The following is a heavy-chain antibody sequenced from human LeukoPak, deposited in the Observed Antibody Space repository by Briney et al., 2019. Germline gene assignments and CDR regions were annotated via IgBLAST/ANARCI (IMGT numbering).Heavy chain of an antibody. Sequence: SETLSLTCTVSGGSISSYYWSWIRQPPGKGLEWIGYIYYSGSTNCNPSLKSRVTISVDTSKNQFSLKLSSVTAADTAVYYCARGGGGPYFDYWGQGTLVTVSS. CDR1: GGSISSYY. V-gene: IGHV4-59*01. J-gene: IGHJ4*02. CDR3: ARGGGGPYFDY. CDR2: IYYSGST. D-gene: IGHD3-10*01.